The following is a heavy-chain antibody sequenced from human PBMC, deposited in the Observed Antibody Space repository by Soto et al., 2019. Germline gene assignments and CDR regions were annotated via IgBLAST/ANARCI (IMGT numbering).Heavy chain of an antibody. CDR2: MNTNTGNT. CDR3: ARVVRFFGGHAGY. J-gene: IGHJ4*02. D-gene: IGHD3-3*01. Sequence: GASVKVSCKTSGYTFTEFDINWVRQAPGQGLEWMGWMNTNTGNTGYAQKFQGRVTMTRDTSISTAYMELRRLRSEDTAVYYCARVVRFFGGHAGYWGQGTLVNVSS. V-gene: IGHV1-8*01. CDR1: GYTFTEFD.